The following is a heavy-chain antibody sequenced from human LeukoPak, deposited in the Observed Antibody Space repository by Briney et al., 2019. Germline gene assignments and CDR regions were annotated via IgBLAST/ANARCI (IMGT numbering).Heavy chain of an antibody. CDR3: ARGRDYVWGG. D-gene: IGHD3-16*01. J-gene: IGHJ4*02. CDR2: IYYNGNT. Sequence: SETLSLTCTVSGGFISNYYWNWIRQPPGKGLEWIGYIYYNGNTNYNPSLNSRVTISVDTSKNQFSLKLSSVTAADTAVYYCARGRDYVWGGWGQGTLVTVSS. V-gene: IGHV4-59*12. CDR1: GGFISNYY.